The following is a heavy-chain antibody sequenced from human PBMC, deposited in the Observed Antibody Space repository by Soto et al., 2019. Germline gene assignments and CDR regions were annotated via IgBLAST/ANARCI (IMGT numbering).Heavy chain of an antibody. J-gene: IGHJ4*02. Sequence: PGGSLRLSCAASGFTFSDHGMHWVRQAPGKGLEWVSSISDSGGDTKYADSVRGRFTISRDNSKNTLYVQMSSLRAEDSAVYYCARGSKESYPGSRIFDFWGRGTLVTVSS. D-gene: IGHD3-10*01. CDR1: GFTFSDHG. CDR2: ISDSGGDT. CDR3: ARGSKESYPGSRIFDF. V-gene: IGHV3-23*01.